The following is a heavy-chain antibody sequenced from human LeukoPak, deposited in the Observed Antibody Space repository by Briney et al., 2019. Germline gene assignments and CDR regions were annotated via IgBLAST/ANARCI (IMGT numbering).Heavy chain of an antibody. CDR3: ARGFHYDSSGYPYDY. CDR2: ISGHNGDT. V-gene: IGHV1-18*01. J-gene: IGHJ4*02. D-gene: IGHD3-22*01. Sequence: GASVKVSCKASGYTFSIYGISWLRQAPGQGLEWLGWISGHNGDTNYIQKFQGRVTMTTDTSTSTAYMELRSLRSDDTAVYYCARGFHYDSSGYPYDYWGQGTLVTVSS. CDR1: GYTFSIYG.